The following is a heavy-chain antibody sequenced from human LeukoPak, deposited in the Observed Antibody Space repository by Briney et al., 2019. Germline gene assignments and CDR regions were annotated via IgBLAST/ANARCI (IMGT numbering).Heavy chain of an antibody. CDR2: IHYSGST. J-gene: IGHJ5*02. CDR1: GGAVSSGSYY. Sequence: SETLSLTCTVSGGAVSSGSYYRSWIRQPPGQGLEWIGYIHYSGSTKYNPSLKSRVTMSVDTSKNQFSLKVTSVTAADTAIYYCTRTNYGDYNWFDPWGQGTLVTVSS. V-gene: IGHV4-61*01. CDR3: TRTNYGDYNWFDP. D-gene: IGHD4-17*01.